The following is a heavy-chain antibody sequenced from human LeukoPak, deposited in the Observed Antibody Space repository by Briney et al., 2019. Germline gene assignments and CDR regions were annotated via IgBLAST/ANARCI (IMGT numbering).Heavy chain of an antibody. CDR2: IYTSGST. Sequence: SETLSLTCTVSGGSISSGGYYWSWIRQPAGKGLEWIGRIYTSGSTNYNPSLKSRVTMSVDTSKNQFSLKLSSVTAADTAVYYCAREMTPGIAAAPYYMDVWGKGTTVTVSS. V-gene: IGHV4-61*02. J-gene: IGHJ6*03. CDR1: GGSISSGGYY. CDR3: AREMTPGIAAAPYYMDV. D-gene: IGHD6-13*01.